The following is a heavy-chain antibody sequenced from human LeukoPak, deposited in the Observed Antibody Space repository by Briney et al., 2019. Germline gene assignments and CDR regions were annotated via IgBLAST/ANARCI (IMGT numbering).Heavy chain of an antibody. CDR3: ARDRGDYVCDY. Sequence: GGSLRLSCAASGFTFSSYSMNWVRQAPGKGLEWVAVISYDGSNKYYADSVKGRFTISRDNSKNTLYPQMNSLRAEDTAVYYCARDRGDYVCDYWGQGTLVTVSS. CDR1: GFTFSSYS. J-gene: IGHJ4*02. CDR2: ISYDGSNK. V-gene: IGHV3-30*03. D-gene: IGHD3-16*01.